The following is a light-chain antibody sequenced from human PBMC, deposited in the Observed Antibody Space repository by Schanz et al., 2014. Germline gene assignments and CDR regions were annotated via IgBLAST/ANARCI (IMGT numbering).Light chain of an antibody. Sequence: EIVLTQSPDTLSSSPGERVTLSCRASQSVNTYLAWYQQKAGQAPRLLIFDATNRATDIPARFSGSGSGTDFTLTISSLEAEDFAVYYCQQYNNCPLTFGGGTKVEIK. J-gene: IGKJ4*01. CDR1: QSVNTY. CDR3: QQYNNCPLT. CDR2: DAT. V-gene: IGKV3-11*01.